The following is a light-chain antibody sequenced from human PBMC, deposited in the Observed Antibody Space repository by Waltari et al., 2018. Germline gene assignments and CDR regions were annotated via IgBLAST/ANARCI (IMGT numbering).Light chain of an antibody. CDR3: QQYYSTPYT. CDR1: PSVLYSSNNKNY. V-gene: IGKV4-1*01. J-gene: IGKJ2*01. Sequence: DIVMTQSPDSLAVSLGERATINCKSSPSVLYSSNNKNYLAWYQQKPGQPPKLLIYWASTRESGVPDRFSGSGSGTDFTLTISSLQAGDVAVYYCQQYYSTPYTFGQGTKLEIK. CDR2: WAS.